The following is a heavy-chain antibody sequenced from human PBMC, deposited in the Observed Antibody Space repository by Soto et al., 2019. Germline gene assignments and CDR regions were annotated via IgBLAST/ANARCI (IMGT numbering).Heavy chain of an antibody. D-gene: IGHD3-9*01. V-gene: IGHV3-48*02. CDR1: GFTFSSYS. CDR2: ISSSSSNI. J-gene: IGHJ5*02. CDR3: AGGGGFFEPPNWFAP. Sequence: PGGSLRLSCAASGFTFSSYSMNWVRQAPGKGLEWVSYISSSSSNIYYADSVKGRFTISRDNAKNSLYLQMNSLRDEDTDEYYYAGGGGFFEPPNWFAPGGQGTRVTVSS.